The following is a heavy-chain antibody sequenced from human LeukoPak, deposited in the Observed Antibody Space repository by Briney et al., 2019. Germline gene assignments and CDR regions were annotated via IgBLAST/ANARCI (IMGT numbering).Heavy chain of an antibody. Sequence: PSETLSHTCAVSGYSISSGYYWGWIRQPPGKGLEWIGSIYHSGSTYYNPSLKSRVTISVDTSKNQFSLKLSSVTAADTAVYYCARVLSSGTDWFDPWGQGSLVTVSS. CDR1: GYSISSGYY. J-gene: IGHJ5*02. D-gene: IGHD6-13*01. CDR2: IYHSGST. CDR3: ARVLSSGTDWFDP. V-gene: IGHV4-38-2*01.